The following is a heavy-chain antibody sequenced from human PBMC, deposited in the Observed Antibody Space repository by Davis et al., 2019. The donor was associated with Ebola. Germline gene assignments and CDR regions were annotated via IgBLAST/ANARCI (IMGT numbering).Heavy chain of an antibody. D-gene: IGHD3-10*01. J-gene: IGHJ6*02. CDR2: INPNSGGT. CDR1: GYTFTGYY. CDR3: ARALPHPLYSSGRHYNVYYYYGMDV. Sequence: ASVPVSCKASGYTFTGYYMHWVRPAPGQGLEWMGWINPNSGGTNYAQKFQGRVTMTRDTSMSTAYMELTSLRSDDTAVYYCARALPHPLYSSGRHYNVYYYYGMDVWGQGTTVTVSS. V-gene: IGHV1-2*02.